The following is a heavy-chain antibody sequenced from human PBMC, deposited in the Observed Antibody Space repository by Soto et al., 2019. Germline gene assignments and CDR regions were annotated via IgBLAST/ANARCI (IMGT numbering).Heavy chain of an antibody. CDR1: GFTFSSYS. CDR3: ASGWVDDTQVGY. Sequence: GGSLRLSCAASGFTFSSYSMNWVRQAPGKGLEWVSSISSSSSYIYYADSVKGRFTISRDNAKNSLYLQMNSLRAEDTAVYYCASGWVDDTQVGYWGQGTLVTVSS. CDR2: ISSSSSYI. J-gene: IGHJ4*02. D-gene: IGHD3-22*01. V-gene: IGHV3-21*01.